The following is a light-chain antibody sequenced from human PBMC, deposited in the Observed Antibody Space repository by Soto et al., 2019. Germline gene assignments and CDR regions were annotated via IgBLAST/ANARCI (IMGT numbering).Light chain of an antibody. CDR3: QKYNSAPWT. Sequence: DIQMTQSPSSLSASVGDRVTITCRASQGISNSLAWYQQKPGKVPQLPIYDASTFQSGVPSRFSGSGSGTDFTLTISSLQPEDVATYYCQKYNSAPWTFGQGTKVEFK. CDR1: QGISNS. V-gene: IGKV1-27*01. J-gene: IGKJ1*01. CDR2: DAS.